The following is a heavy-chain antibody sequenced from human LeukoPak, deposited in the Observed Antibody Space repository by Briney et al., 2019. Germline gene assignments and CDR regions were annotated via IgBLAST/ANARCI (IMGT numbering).Heavy chain of an antibody. J-gene: IGHJ2*01. D-gene: IGHD2-2*01. CDR1: GGSISSSSYY. CDR3: ARDRGSSTHWYFDL. CDR2: IYYSGST. Sequence: PSETLSLTCTVSGGSISSSSYYWGWIRQPPGKGLEWIGSIYYSGSTYYNPSLKSRVTISVDTSKNQFSLKLSSVTAADTAVYYCARDRGSSTHWYFDLWGRGTLVTVSS. V-gene: IGHV4-39*01.